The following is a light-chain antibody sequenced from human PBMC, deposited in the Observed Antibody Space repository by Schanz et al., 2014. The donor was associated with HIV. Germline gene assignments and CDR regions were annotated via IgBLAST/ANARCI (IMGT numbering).Light chain of an antibody. CDR1: QSVGKY. CDR2: DAS. CDR3: QQYNNWPLT. J-gene: IGKJ4*01. V-gene: IGKV3-11*01. Sequence: EIVLTQSPATLSLSPGERATLSCRASQSVGKYLAWYQQKPGQAPRLLIYDASNRTTGIPARFSGSGSGTEFTLTISSLQSEDFAVYYCQQYNNWPLTFGGGTKVEIK.